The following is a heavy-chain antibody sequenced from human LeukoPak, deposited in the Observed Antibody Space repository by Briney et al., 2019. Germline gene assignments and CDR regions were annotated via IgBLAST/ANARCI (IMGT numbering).Heavy chain of an antibody. CDR2: IIPIFGTA. J-gene: IGHJ4*02. D-gene: IGHD2-15*01. CDR1: GGTFSSYA. Sequence: SVKVSCKASGGTFSSYAISWVRQAPGQGLEWMGGIIPIFGTANYAQKFQGRVTITADESTSTAYMELSSLRSEDTAVYYCAGYLGYCSGGSCPKEISSFDYWGQGTLVTVSS. CDR3: AGYLGYCSGGSCPKEISSFDY. V-gene: IGHV1-69*01.